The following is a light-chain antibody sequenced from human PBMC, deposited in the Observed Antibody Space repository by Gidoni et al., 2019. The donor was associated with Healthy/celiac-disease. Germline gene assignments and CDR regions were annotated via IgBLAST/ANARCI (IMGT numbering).Light chain of an antibody. CDR1: QSVLYSSNNKNY. Sequence: DIVITQSPDSPAVSLGERATINCKSSQSVLYSSNNKNYLAWYQQKPGQPPKLLIYWASTRESGVPDRFSGSGSGTDFTLTISSLQAEDVAVYYCQQYYSTPPMYTFGQGTKLEIK. V-gene: IGKV4-1*01. CDR2: WAS. J-gene: IGKJ2*01. CDR3: QQYYSTPPMYT.